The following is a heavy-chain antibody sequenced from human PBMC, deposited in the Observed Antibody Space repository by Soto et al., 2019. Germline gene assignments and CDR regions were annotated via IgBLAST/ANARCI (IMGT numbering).Heavy chain of an antibody. V-gene: IGHV3-11*01. CDR1: GFTFSDYY. J-gene: IGHJ4*02. CDR3: ARRRRTDMDDIFLMHDVDF. CDR2: INRNCKNK. Sequence: QVQLVESGGGLVKPGGSLRLSCAASGFTFSDYYMSWIRQAPGRGLEWLSYINRNCKNKDYADSVRGRFTISRDNAKTSLYLEMNGLSVEHTAVYYCARRRRTDMDDIFLMHDVDFWGQGTLVTVSS. D-gene: IGHD3-9*01.